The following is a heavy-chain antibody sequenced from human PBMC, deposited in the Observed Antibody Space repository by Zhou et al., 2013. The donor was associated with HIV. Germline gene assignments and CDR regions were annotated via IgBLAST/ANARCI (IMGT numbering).Heavy chain of an antibody. CDR2: IYTDGST. CDR3: AREAAAGTYYYYYMDV. V-gene: IGHV4-4*07. Sequence: QVQLQESGPGLVKPSETLSLTCFVSGDSISTYYWNWIRQPAGKGLEWIGRIYTDGSTHYSPSLRGRVTMSVDTSKNQFSLRLNFVTAADTAIYYCAREAAAGTYYYYYMDVWGKGPRSPSP. CDR1: GDSISTYY. D-gene: IGHD6-13*01. J-gene: IGHJ6*03.